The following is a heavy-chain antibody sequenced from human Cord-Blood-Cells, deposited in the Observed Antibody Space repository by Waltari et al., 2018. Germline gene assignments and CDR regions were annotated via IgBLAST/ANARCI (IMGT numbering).Heavy chain of an antibody. CDR3: AKDGNSGSYFDY. D-gene: IGHD1-26*01. J-gene: IGHJ4*02. CDR1: GFTFSSYG. V-gene: IGHV3-30*18. Sequence: QVQLVESGGGVVQPGRSLRLSCAASGFTFSSYGMPWVRQAPGKGLEWVAVISYDGSNKYYADSVKGRFTISRDNSKNTLYLQMNSLRAEDTAVYYCAKDGNSGSYFDYWGQGTLVTVSS. CDR2: ISYDGSNK.